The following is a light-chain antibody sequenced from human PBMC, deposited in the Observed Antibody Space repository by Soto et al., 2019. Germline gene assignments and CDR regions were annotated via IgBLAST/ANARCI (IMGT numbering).Light chain of an antibody. J-gene: IGKJ1*01. Sequence: MTPSPATLSASVGDRVTTTCRASQSISTWLAWYQQKPGTAPKALIYDASRLESGVPSRFRGSGSGTEFTLTISSLQPADFATNYCQQYNSYSWPFGQGT. CDR1: QSISTW. CDR3: QQYNSYSWP. CDR2: DAS. V-gene: IGKV1-5*01.